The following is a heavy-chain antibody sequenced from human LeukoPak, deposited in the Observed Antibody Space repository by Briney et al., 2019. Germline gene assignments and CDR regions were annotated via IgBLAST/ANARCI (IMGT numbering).Heavy chain of an antibody. D-gene: IGHD3-22*01. CDR3: ARDRYYYDSSASLLDY. CDR1: GASISGSDYY. V-gene: IGHV4-39*07. Sequence: SETLSLTCTVSGASISGSDYYWGWIRQPPGKGLEWIGSIYSSGSTYYNPSLKSRVTMSVDTSKNQFSLKLSSVTAADTAVYYCARDRYYYDSSASLLDYWGQGTLVTVSS. J-gene: IGHJ4*02. CDR2: IYSSGST.